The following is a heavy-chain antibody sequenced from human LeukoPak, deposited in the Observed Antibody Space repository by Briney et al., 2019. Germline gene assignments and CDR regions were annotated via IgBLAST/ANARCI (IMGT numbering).Heavy chain of an antibody. Sequence: SGTLSLTCTVSGGSISGFYWSWIRQPPGKGLGLIGYIFYSGSTNYNPSLKSRVTISVDTSKNQFSLKLSSVTAADTALYYCARQTGGNAFDFWGQGTMVTV. V-gene: IGHV4-59*08. J-gene: IGHJ3*01. CDR1: GGSISGFY. CDR3: ARQTGGNAFDF. D-gene: IGHD3-16*01. CDR2: IFYSGST.